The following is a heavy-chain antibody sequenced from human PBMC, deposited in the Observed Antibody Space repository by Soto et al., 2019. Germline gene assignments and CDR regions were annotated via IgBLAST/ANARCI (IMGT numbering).Heavy chain of an antibody. CDR3: AAISSGYYRVFDY. D-gene: IGHD3-22*01. V-gene: IGHV1-58*01. J-gene: IGHJ4*02. CDR2: ILVGSGQT. CDR1: GATFTSST. Sequence: ASVKVSCKASGATFTSSTVNCVRQARGQPPEWIGWILVGSGQTNYAQKFQGRVAITRDMSTYTAYLELNSLRSDDTAVYYCAAISSGYYRVFDYWGQGTLVTVSS.